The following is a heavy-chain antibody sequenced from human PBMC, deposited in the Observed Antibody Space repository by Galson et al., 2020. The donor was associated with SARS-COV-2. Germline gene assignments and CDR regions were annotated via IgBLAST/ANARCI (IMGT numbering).Heavy chain of an antibody. D-gene: IGHD2-15*01. J-gene: IGHJ4*02. CDR3: ARDSLEMDLIVAALVYIKQSRGYYFDL. CDR1: GFTFSSYG. Sequence: GESLKISCAASGFTFSSYGMHWVRQAPGKGLEWVAVISYDGSKKDYADSVKGRFTISRDNSKNTLYLQMNSLRSEDTAVYFCARDSLEMDLIVAALVYIKQSRGYYFDLWGQGTLVTVSS. CDR2: ISYDGSKK. V-gene: IGHV3-30*03.